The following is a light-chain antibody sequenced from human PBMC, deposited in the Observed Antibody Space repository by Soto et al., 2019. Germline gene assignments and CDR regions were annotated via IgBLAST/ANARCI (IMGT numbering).Light chain of an antibody. CDR1: QTVSRN. V-gene: IGKV3-15*01. CDR2: DIS. J-gene: IGKJ5*01. CDR3: QQYNNWPS. Sequence: EVVMTHSPATLSVSPGERATLSCSASQTVSRNLAWYQQRPGQAPRLLIYDISNRATGVPARFSGSGSETEFTLTIRSLQSEDFAVYFCQQYNNWPSFGQGTRLEI.